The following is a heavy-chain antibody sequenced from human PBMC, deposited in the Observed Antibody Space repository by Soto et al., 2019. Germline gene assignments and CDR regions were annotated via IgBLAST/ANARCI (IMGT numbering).Heavy chain of an antibody. Sequence: PSETLSLTCAVYGGSFSGYYWSWIRQPPGKGLEWIGEINHSGSTNYNPSLKSRVTISVDTSKNQFSLKLSSVTAADTAVYYCARIYSGSYKGVGYWGQGTLVTVPQ. CDR3: ARIYSGSYKGVGY. CDR1: GGSFSGYY. CDR2: INHSGST. D-gene: IGHD1-26*01. V-gene: IGHV4-34*01. J-gene: IGHJ4*02.